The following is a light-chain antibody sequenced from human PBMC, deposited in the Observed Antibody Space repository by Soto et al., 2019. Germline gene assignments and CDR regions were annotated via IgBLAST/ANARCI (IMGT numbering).Light chain of an antibody. J-gene: IGLJ1*01. CDR3: HSYAGTETYV. V-gene: IGLV2-23*02. CDR2: EVS. CDR1: SSDVGSYNL. Sequence: QSVLTQPASVSGSPGQSITISCTGTSSDVGSYNLVSWYQQHPGKVPKLLIYEVSQRPSGVSNRFSGSKSGNTAALTISGLQADDEADYYCHSYAGTETYVFGPGTKLTVL.